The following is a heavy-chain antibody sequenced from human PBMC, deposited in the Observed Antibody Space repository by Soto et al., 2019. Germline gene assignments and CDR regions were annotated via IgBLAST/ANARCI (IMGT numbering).Heavy chain of an antibody. CDR2: ISYEEPRE. Sequence: QPGGSLRLSCPASGFTFSSYGMHWVRQAPGKGLEGVDVISYEEPREDYVDSVKVRFTISSDKSESILYLAGDRRRPEETDGYGGGKDLRITIPDYGMDVGGQGTTVTGS. D-gene: IGHD2-21*01. CDR3: GKDLRITIPDYGMDV. V-gene: IGHV3-30*03. CDR1: GFTFSSYG. J-gene: IGHJ6*02.